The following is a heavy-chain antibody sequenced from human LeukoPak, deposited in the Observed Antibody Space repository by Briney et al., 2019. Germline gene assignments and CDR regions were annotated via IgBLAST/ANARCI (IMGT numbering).Heavy chain of an antibody. J-gene: IGHJ3*02. CDR3: ARVKHVDTAISEAFDI. CDR2: INRDWSST. V-gene: IGHV3-74*01. D-gene: IGHD5-18*01. Sequence: GGPLRLSCAASGIIFRNYWMHWVRQAPGKGLVGVSRINRDWSSTYYADSVKGRFTISRDNSKTTLYLQMNSLRAEDTAVYYCARVKHVDTAISEAFDIWGQGTMVTVSS. CDR1: GIIFRNYW.